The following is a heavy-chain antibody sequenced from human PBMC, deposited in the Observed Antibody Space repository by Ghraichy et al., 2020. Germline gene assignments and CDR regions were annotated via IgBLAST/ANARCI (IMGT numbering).Heavy chain of an antibody. D-gene: IGHD6-19*01. J-gene: IGHJ5*02. V-gene: IGHV4-31*03. CDR3: ARVSSPRAGYNSGWYLDP. CDR1: GGSIVSGGFY. Sequence: SETLSLTCTVSGGSIVSGGFYWSWIRLLPGKGLDWIGYIYYNGNTYYSPSLKSRVSISVDTSKNQFSLDLTSVTAADTAVYYCARVSSPRAGYNSGWYLDPWGQGTLVTVSS. CDR2: IYYNGNT.